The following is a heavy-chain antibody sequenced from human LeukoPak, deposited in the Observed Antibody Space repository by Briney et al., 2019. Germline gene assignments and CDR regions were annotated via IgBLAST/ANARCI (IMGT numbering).Heavy chain of an antibody. CDR3: AEDSQPGVAAAVDY. Sequence: GRSLRLSCAASGFTFSSYGMHWVRQAPGKGLEWVAVISYDGSNKYYADSVKGRFTISRDNPKNTLYLQMNSLRAEDTAVYYCAEDSQPGVAAAVDYWGQGTLVTVSS. D-gene: IGHD6-13*01. J-gene: IGHJ4*02. CDR2: ISYDGSNK. V-gene: IGHV3-30*18. CDR1: GFTFSSYG.